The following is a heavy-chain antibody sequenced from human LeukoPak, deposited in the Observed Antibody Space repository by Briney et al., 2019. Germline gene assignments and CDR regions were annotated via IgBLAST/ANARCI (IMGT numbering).Heavy chain of an antibody. Sequence: SETLSLTCTVSGGSISNYHWSWIRQPPGEGLEWIGYIYYSGSTNYNPSLKSRVTISVDTSKNQFSLKLSSVTAADTAVYYCASLAAAGNWGQGTLVTVSS. D-gene: IGHD6-13*01. CDR1: GGSISNYH. V-gene: IGHV4-59*01. CDR3: ASLAAAGN. J-gene: IGHJ4*02. CDR2: IYYSGST.